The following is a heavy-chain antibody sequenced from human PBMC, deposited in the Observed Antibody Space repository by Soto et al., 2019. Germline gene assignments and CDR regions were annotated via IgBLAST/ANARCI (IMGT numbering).Heavy chain of an antibody. CDR2: INEGGSAT. D-gene: IGHD3-16*01. CDR1: GLTFSSYW. J-gene: IGHJ4*02. CDR3: ASGGHVDY. V-gene: IGHV3-7*01. Sequence: VQLVESGGGLVQPGGSLRLSCVASGLTFSSYWMTWVRQAPGEGLEWVANINEGGSATYYVDSVKGRFNISRDNAENSIFLLMNSLRVEDTAVYYCASGGHVDYCGQGTLVTVSS.